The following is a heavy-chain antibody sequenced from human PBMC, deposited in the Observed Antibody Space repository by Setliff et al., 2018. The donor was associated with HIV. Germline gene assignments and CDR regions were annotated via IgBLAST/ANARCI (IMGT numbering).Heavy chain of an antibody. CDR3: ARVLTGPHLHFDY. CDR1: GYTFTGYY. D-gene: IGHD3-9*01. CDR2: INPNSGGT. Sequence: GASVKVSCKASGYTFTGYYMHWVRQAPGQGLEWMGWINPNSGGTTYAQKFQGRVTMTRDTSNNQFYLRLSSVTAADTAVYYCARVLTGPHLHFDYWGQGTLVTVSS. V-gene: IGHV1-2*02. J-gene: IGHJ4*02.